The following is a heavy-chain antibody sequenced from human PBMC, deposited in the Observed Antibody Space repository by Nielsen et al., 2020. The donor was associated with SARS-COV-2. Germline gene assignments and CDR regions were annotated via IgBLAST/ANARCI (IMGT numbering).Heavy chain of an antibody. CDR2: ITNAETP. J-gene: IGHJ4*02. V-gene: IGHV7-4-1*02. D-gene: IGHD1-1*01. Sequence: WVRQAPGQGLEWVGWITNAETPDYAQAFRGRFVLSLDTSVSTAYLEIKSLEAEDTGVYFCARGPGPPDYWGQGTLVTVSS. CDR3: ARGPGPPDY.